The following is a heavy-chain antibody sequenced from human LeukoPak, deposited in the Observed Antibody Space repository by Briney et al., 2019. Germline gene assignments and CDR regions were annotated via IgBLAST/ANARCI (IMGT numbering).Heavy chain of an antibody. CDR2: ISYDGSNK. D-gene: IGHD3-22*01. J-gene: IGHJ4*02. CDR3: AKEVSEYYYDSSGYYYFDY. CDR1: GFTFSSYA. Sequence: GGSLRLSCAASGFTFSSYAMHWVRQAPGKGLEGVAVISYDGSNKYYADSVKGRFTISRDNSKNTLYLQMNSLRAEDTAVYYCAKEVSEYYYDSSGYYYFDYWGQGTLVTVSS. V-gene: IGHV3-30-3*01.